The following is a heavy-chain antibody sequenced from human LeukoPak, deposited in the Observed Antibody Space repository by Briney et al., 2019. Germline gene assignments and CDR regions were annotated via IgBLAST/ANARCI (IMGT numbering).Heavy chain of an antibody. J-gene: IGHJ4*02. Sequence: GRSLRLSCAASGFTFSSYGIHWVRQAPGKGLEWVAVISYDGSNKYYADSVKGRFTISRDNSKNTLYLQMNSLRAEDTAVYYCAKDRYDSSGYIPGYWGQGTLVTVSS. CDR2: ISYDGSNK. D-gene: IGHD3-22*01. CDR3: AKDRYDSSGYIPGY. CDR1: GFTFSSYG. V-gene: IGHV3-30*18.